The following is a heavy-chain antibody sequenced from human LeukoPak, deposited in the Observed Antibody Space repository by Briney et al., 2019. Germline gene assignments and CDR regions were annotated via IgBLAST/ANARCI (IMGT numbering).Heavy chain of an antibody. CDR1: GGSVTSTNW. J-gene: IGHJ4*02. CDR3: AREGGFYRPLDY. D-gene: IGHD3-3*01. CDR2: VHLDGRT. V-gene: IGHV4-4*02. Sequence: PSGTLSLTCGVSGGSVTSTNWWTWVRQPPGNGLEWIGEVHLDGRTNYNPSLKSRLTMSVDLSKYHISLKLTSVTAADTAVYYCAREGGFYRPLDYSGQGTLVTVSS.